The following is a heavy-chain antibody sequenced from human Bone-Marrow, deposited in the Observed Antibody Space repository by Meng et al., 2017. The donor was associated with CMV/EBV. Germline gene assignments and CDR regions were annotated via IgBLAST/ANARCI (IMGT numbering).Heavy chain of an antibody. Sequence: SLNISCAASGFTFDDYAMHWVRQAPGKGLEWVSGISWNSGSIGYADSVKGRFTISRDNAKNSLYLQMNSLRAEDTALYYCAKVSYGPDAFDIWGQGTMVTVSS. D-gene: IGHD5-18*01. CDR1: GFTFDDYA. CDR2: ISWNSGSI. J-gene: IGHJ3*02. V-gene: IGHV3-9*01. CDR3: AKVSYGPDAFDI.